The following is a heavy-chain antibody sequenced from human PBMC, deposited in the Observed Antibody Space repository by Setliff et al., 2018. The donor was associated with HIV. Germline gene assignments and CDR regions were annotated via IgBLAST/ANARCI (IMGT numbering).Heavy chain of an antibody. CDR3: AGLLQGGNYAFDI. D-gene: IGHD2-21*02. J-gene: IGHJ3*02. Sequence: KTSETLSLTCAVYGGSLNDYYWSWIRLPPGKGLEWIGEINHSGSTNYNPSLKSRVTISVDTSKMQFSLKLRSVTAADTAMYYCAGLLQGGNYAFDIWGQGTMVTVSS. CDR2: INHSGST. CDR1: GGSLNDYY. V-gene: IGHV4-34*01.